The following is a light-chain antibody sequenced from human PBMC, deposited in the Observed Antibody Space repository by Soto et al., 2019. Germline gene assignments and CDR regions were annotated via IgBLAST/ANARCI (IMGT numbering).Light chain of an antibody. CDR1: QSSSSSY. V-gene: IGKV3-20*01. CDR2: GAS. Sequence: EIVLTQSPGTLSLSPGERTTLSCRASQSSSSSYLAWYQQKPGQAPRLLVYGASSRATGIPDRFSGSGSGTDFTLTIRRLEPEDLALYYCQQYSSTFWTLGQGTKVEIK. J-gene: IGKJ1*01. CDR3: QQYSSTFWT.